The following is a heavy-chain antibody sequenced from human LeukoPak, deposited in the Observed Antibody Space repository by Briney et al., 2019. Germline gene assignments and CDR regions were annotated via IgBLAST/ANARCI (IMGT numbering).Heavy chain of an antibody. Sequence: PGGSLRLSCAASGFTFSSSAMSWVRQAPGKGLEWVSAISGSGGSTYYADSVKGRFTIARDNSKNTLYLQMNSLRAEDTAVYFCARVGNTGDAVIIPAAMGFDNWGQGTVVTVSS. V-gene: IGHV3-23*01. J-gene: IGHJ4*02. CDR1: GFTFSSSA. D-gene: IGHD2-2*01. CDR2: ISGSGGST. CDR3: ARVGNTGDAVIIPAAMGFDN.